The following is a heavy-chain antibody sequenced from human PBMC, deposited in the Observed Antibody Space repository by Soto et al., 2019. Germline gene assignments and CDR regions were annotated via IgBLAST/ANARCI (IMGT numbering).Heavy chain of an antibody. CDR1: GGTFSVNG. CDR3: ARDRPYSQGRYGMDI. J-gene: IGHJ6*02. CDR2: SIPMFATA. D-gene: IGHD2-15*01. V-gene: IGHV1-69*06. Sequence: QVQLVQSGAEVRKPGFSVKVSCKPSGGTFSVNGVSWVRQAPGQGLEWMGGSIPMFATATYAQKFQGRVTITADKSTGTVYMELSSLRSEDTAVYYCARDRPYSQGRYGMDIWGQGTTVTVS.